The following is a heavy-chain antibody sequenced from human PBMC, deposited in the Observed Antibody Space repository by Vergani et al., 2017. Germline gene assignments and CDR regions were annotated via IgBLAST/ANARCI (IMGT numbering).Heavy chain of an antibody. CDR3: AIPSATGIIDY. CDR2: ISSSSSTI. Sequence: EVQLVESGGGLVQPGGSLRLSCGTSGFTFSRCSMNWVRQAPGKGLEWISYISSSSSTIYYADSVKGRFTISRDNVKNSLFLQMNSLRAEDTAVYYCAIPSATGIIDYWGQGTLVTVSS. J-gene: IGHJ4*02. CDR1: GFTFSRCS. D-gene: IGHD3-10*01. V-gene: IGHV3-48*01.